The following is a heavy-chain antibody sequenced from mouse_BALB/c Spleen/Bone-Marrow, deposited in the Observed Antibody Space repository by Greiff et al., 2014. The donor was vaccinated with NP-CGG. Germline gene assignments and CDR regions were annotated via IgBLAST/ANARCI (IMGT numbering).Heavy chain of an antibody. J-gene: IGHJ4*01. V-gene: IGHV5-4*02. CDR2: ISDGANYS. Sequence: VQLKEFGGGLVKPGGSLKLSCAASGFTFSDYYIYWLRQTPGKRLEWVATISDGANYSYYPDSVKGRFTISRDNAKNNLYLQMSSLKSEDTAMYYCARSRMRYGAMDYWGQGTSVTVFS. CDR3: ARSRMRYGAMDY. D-gene: IGHD2-10*02. CDR1: GFTFSDYY.